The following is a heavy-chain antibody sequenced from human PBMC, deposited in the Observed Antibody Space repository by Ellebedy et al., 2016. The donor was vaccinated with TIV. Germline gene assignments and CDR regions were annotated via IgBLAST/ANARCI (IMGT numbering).Heavy chain of an antibody. J-gene: IGHJ4*02. CDR1: GYTFTTYG. CDR3: ARDTTEYYYDSNGYLDY. D-gene: IGHD3-22*01. V-gene: IGHV1-18*04. Sequence: AASVKVSCKASGYTFTTYGISWVRQAPGQGLEWMGWISAYNGNTDYEQKLQGRVTLTTDTSTSTAYMELRSLKSTDTAVYYCARDTTEYYYDSNGYLDYWGQGTLVTVSS. CDR2: ISAYNGNT.